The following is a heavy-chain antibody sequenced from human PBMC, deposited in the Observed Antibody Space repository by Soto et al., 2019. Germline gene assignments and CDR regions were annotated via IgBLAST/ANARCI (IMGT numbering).Heavy chain of an antibody. V-gene: IGHV2-5*01. CDR2: IYWNDDK. CDR3: ARGDSTGYYPY. D-gene: IGHD3-22*01. CDR1: GFSLSTSGVV. Sequence: ESGPTLVNPTQTLTLTCTFSGFSLSTSGVVVGWIRQPPGKALEWLALIYWNDDKRYSPSLKSRLTITKDTSKNQVVLTMTAMDPVDTAPYSCARGDSTGYYPYWGQGTLVTVSS. J-gene: IGHJ4*02.